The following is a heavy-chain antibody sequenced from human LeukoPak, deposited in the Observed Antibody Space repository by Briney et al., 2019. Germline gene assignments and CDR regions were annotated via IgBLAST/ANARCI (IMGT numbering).Heavy chain of an antibody. CDR1: GYTFTRYY. J-gene: IGHJ4*02. Sequence: ASVKVSCKASGYTFTRYYMHWVRQAPGQGLEWMGWINPNSGGTNYAQKFQGRVTITRDTSIRTAYMELSRLRSDDTAVYYCARHLPYSSGWDPEDYWGQGTLVTVSS. V-gene: IGHV1-2*02. CDR3: ARHLPYSSGWDPEDY. CDR2: INPNSGGT. D-gene: IGHD6-19*01.